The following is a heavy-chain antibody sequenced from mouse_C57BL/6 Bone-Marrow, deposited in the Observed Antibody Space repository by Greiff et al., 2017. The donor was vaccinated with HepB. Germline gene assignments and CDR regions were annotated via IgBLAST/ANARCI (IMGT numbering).Heavy chain of an antibody. CDR3: ARHEGYDGYYYAMDY. D-gene: IGHD2-3*01. Sequence: EVMLVESGGGLVQPGGSLKLSCAASGFTFSDYYMYWVRQTPEKRLEWVAYISNGGGSTYYPDTVKGRFTISRDNAMNTLYLQMSRLKSEDTAMYYCARHEGYDGYYYAMDYWGQGTSVTVSS. V-gene: IGHV5-12*01. CDR2: ISNGGGST. J-gene: IGHJ4*01. CDR1: GFTFSDYY.